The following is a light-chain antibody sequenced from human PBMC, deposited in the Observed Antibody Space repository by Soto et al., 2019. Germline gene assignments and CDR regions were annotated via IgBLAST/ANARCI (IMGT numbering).Light chain of an antibody. CDR1: QDISNY. Sequence: DIQMTQSPSSLSASVGDRVTITCQARQDISNYLNWYQQKPGKAPKLLIYDASNLETGVPSRFSGSGSGTDFTFTISSLQPEDIATYYCQQYDNLPVTFGGVTKVEIK. J-gene: IGKJ4*02. V-gene: IGKV1-33*01. CDR3: QQYDNLPVT. CDR2: DAS.